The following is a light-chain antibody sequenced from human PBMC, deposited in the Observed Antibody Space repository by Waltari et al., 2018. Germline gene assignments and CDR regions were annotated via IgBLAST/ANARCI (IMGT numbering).Light chain of an antibody. J-gene: IGKJ3*01. V-gene: IGKV1-12*01. CDR2: KAS. CDR3: QQYNTAPFT. Sequence: DIQMTQSPSSLSASVGDRFTITCRASQAISSWLAWYQQKPGQAPKLLIYKASSLQSGVPSRFSGSGSGTDFTLTISSLQPEDFATYYCQQYNTAPFTFGPGTQLDIK. CDR1: QAISSW.